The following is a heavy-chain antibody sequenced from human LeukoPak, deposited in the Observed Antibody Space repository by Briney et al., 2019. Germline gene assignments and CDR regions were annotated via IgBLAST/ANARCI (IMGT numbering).Heavy chain of an antibody. CDR1: GGTFSSYA. Sequence: ASVKVSCKASGGTFSSYAISWVRQAPGQGLEWMGGIIPIFGTANYAQKFQGRVTITADESTSTAYMELSSLRSEDTAVYYCARDWVAAAGTGLNWFDPWGQGTLVTVSS. V-gene: IGHV1-69*13. CDR3: ARDWVAAAGTGLNWFDP. J-gene: IGHJ5*02. D-gene: IGHD6-13*01. CDR2: IIPIFGTA.